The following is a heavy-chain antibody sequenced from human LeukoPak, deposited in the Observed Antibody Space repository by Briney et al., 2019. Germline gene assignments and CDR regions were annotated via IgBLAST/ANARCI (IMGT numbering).Heavy chain of an antibody. CDR1: GFTFSSYS. CDR3: ARNTGWSYYFDY. CDR2: ISSSSSYI. V-gene: IGHV3-21*01. D-gene: IGHD2-15*01. J-gene: IGHJ4*02. Sequence: GGSLRLSCAASGFTFSSYSMNWVRQAPGKGLEWVSSISSSSSYIYYADSVKGRFTISRDNAKTSLYLQMDSLRAEDTAVYYCARNTGWSYYFDYWGPGTLVTVSS.